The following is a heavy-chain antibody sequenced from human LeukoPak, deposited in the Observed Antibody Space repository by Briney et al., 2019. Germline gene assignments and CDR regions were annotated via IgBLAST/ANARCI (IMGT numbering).Heavy chain of an antibody. CDR3: ARSYGSGS. J-gene: IGHJ4*02. V-gene: IGHV4-59*08. D-gene: IGHD3-10*01. CDR2: IYYSGST. CDR1: GGSISSYY. Sequence: KPSETLSLTCTVSGGSISSYYWSWIRQPPGKGLEWIGYIYYSGSTNYNPSLKSRVTISVDTSKNQFSLKLSSVTAADTAVYYCARSYGSGSWGQGTLVTVSS.